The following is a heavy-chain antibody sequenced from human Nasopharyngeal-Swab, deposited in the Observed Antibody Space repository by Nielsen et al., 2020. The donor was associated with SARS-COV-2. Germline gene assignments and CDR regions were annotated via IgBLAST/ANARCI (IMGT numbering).Heavy chain of an antibody. CDR1: GFTFSSYG. CDR3: AKGGWYYDSSGNFFDY. CDR2: ISYDGSNK. V-gene: IGHV3-30*18. D-gene: IGHD3-22*01. Sequence: GESLKISCAASGFTFSSYGMHWVRQAPGKGLEWVAVISYDGSNKYYADSVKGRFTISRDNSKNTLYLQMNSLRAEDTAVYYCAKGGWYYDSSGNFFDYWGQGTLVTVSS. J-gene: IGHJ4*02.